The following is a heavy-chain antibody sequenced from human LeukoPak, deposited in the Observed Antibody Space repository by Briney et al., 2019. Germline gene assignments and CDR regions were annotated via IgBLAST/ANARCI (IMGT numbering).Heavy chain of an antibody. CDR3: ARGRLSAALGGG. CDR2: IDPKSGGT. J-gene: IGHJ4*02. D-gene: IGHD3-16*01. V-gene: IGHV1-2*02. Sequence: ASVKVSCKASGYTLTGYYMQWVRQAPGQGLEWMGWIDPKSGGTNYAQKFQGRVTMTRDTSITTAYMELSRLRSDDTAVYYCARGRLSAALGGGWGQGTLVTVSS. CDR1: GYTLTGYY.